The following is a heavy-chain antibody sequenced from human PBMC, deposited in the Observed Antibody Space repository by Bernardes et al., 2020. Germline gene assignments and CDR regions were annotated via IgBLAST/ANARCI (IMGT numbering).Heavy chain of an antibody. Sequence: GGSLRLSCAVSGFTLSNTYVTWVRQAPGKGLEWVSLIYGVGSTSYADSVKGRFTISRDNSENTVYFYMNSLRAEDTAVYYCVTRTVVRNLYFDPWGRGSLVTVSS. J-gene: IGHJ2*01. D-gene: IGHD2-15*01. CDR2: IYGVGST. CDR3: VTRTVVRNLYFDP. CDR1: GFTLSNTY. V-gene: IGHV3-53*01.